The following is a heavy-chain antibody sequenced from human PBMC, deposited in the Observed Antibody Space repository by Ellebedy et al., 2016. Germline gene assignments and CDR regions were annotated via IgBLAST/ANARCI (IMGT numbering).Heavy chain of an antibody. CDR3: ARERGYSYGYSDS. D-gene: IGHD5-18*01. CDR1: GFIFSNYN. V-gene: IGHV3-21*01. Sequence: GGSLRLSCAASGFIFSNYNMNWVRQAPGKGLEWVSSIDSSSAYMYYADSVKGRFTISRDNARNSLYLQMNSLRVEDTAVYYCARERGYSYGYSDSWGQGTLVTVSS. CDR2: IDSSSAYM. J-gene: IGHJ4*02.